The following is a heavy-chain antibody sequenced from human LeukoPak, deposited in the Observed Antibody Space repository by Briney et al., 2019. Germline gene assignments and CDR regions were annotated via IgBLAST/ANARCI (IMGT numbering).Heavy chain of an antibody. Sequence: GGSLRLSCAASGFTFSSYWMSWVRQAPGKGLGWVANIKQDGSEKYYVDSVKGRFTISRDNAKNSLYLQMNSLRAEDTAVYYCARETFYCSSTSCYDEAFDYWGQGTLVTVSS. CDR1: GFTFSSYW. V-gene: IGHV3-7*01. CDR2: IKQDGSEK. CDR3: ARETFYCSSTSCYDEAFDY. J-gene: IGHJ4*02. D-gene: IGHD2-2*01.